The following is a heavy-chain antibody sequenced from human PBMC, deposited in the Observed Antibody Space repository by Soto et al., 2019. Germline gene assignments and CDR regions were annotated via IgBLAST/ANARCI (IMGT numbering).Heavy chain of an antibody. CDR1: GFTFSYAW. V-gene: IGHV3-15*01. J-gene: IGHJ4*02. Sequence: PGGSLRLSCAASGFTFSYAWMSWVRQAPGMGLEWVGRVKRKIDGGTTDYAAPVKGRFTISRDDSKNTLYLQINSLKTEDTAVYYCTTEQQCSSTTCPGSFDYWGQGTLVTVSS. D-gene: IGHD2-2*01. CDR2: VKRKIDGGTT. CDR3: TTEQQCSSTTCPGSFDY.